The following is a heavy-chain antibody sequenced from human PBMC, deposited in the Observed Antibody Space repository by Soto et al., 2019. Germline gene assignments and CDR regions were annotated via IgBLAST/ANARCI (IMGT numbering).Heavy chain of an antibody. CDR2: INPNSGGT. CDR1: GYTFTGYY. D-gene: IGHD2-21*02. CDR3: ARSCGGDCYSILF. J-gene: IGHJ4*02. V-gene: IGHV1-2*04. Sequence: ASVKVSCKASGYTFTGYYMHWVRQAPGQGLEWMGWINPNSGGTNYAQKFQGWVTMTRDTSISTAYMELSSLRSEDTAVYYCARSCGGDCYSILFWGQGTLVTVSS.